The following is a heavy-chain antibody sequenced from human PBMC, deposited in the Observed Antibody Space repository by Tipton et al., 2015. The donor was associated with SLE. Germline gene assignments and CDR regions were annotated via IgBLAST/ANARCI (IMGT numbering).Heavy chain of an antibody. CDR2: IYYSGNT. Sequence: GLVKPSETLSLTCSVSGDSISNIGHYWGWIRQPPGKGLEWIGSIYYSGNTYYNPSLKSRVTISVDTSKNHFSLKLSSVTAADTAVYYCARRGSGYPFDYWGQGTLVTVSS. J-gene: IGHJ4*02. D-gene: IGHD6-19*01. CDR3: ARRGSGYPFDY. V-gene: IGHV4-39*02. CDR1: GDSISNIGHY.